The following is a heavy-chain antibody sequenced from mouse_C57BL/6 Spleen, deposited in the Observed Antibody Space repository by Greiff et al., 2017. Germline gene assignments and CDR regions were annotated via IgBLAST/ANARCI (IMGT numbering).Heavy chain of an antibody. J-gene: IGHJ4*01. D-gene: IGHD1-1*01. CDR1: GYTFTSYW. CDR3: AITTVVPYAMDY. V-gene: IGHV1-69*01. CDR2: IDPSDSYT. Sequence: VQLQQPGAELVMPGASVKLSCKASGYTFTSYWMHWVKQRPGQGLEWIGEIDPSDSYTNYNGKFKGKATLTADKSSSTAYMQLSSLTSEDSAVYFCAITTVVPYAMDYWGQGTSVTVSS.